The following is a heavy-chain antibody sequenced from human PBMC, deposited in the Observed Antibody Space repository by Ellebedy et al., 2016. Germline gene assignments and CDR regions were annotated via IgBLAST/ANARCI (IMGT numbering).Heavy chain of an antibody. V-gene: IGHV4-59*08. J-gene: IGHJ6*02. CDR1: GRSISSYY. Sequence: SETLSLTCTVSGRSISSYYWSWIRQPPGKGLEWIGYIYYSGSTNYNPSLKSRVTISVDTSKNQFSLKLSSVTAADTAVYYCARLGGYYYDSSGYNYYYYYGMDVWGQGTTVTVSS. CDR3: ARLGGYYYDSSGYNYYYYYGMDV. D-gene: IGHD3-22*01. CDR2: IYYSGST.